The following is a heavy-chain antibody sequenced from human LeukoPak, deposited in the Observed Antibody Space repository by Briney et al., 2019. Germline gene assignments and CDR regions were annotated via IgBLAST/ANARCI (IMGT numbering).Heavy chain of an antibody. J-gene: IGHJ4*02. CDR3: ARHKGGYTVYYFDY. CDR1: GESITYYY. CDR2: IYSSGST. V-gene: IGHV4-4*07. D-gene: IGHD5-12*01. Sequence: PSETLSLTCTVSGESITYYYWTCIRQPAGNGLEWIGRIYSSGSTNYNPSLKSRVTMSLDTSKKQFSLKLTSVTAADTAVYYCARHKGGYTVYYFDYWGQGTLVTVSS.